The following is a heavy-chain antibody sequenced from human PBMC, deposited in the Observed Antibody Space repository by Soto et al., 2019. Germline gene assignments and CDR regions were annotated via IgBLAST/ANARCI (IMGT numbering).Heavy chain of an antibody. J-gene: IGHJ4*02. CDR2: IIPIFRTA. CDR1: GGTFSTYD. V-gene: IGHV1-69*06. CDR3: VRGGGDMPTPPPYIY. D-gene: IGHD3-16*01. Sequence: QVQLVQSGAEVMKPGSSVKVSCKASGGTFSTYDISWVRQAPGQGLEWMGGIIPIFRTAKYAQKFQGRVSITADISTSTVYLEVSSLRSEDTAVYYCVRGGGDMPTPPPYIYWGQGSLVTVSS.